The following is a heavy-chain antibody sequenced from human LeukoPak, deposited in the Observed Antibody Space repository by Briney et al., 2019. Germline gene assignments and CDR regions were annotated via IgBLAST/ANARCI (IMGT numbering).Heavy chain of an antibody. D-gene: IGHD2-15*01. Sequence: GASVKVSCKASGYTFTGYYMHWVRQAPGQGLEWMGWINPNSGGTNYAQKFQGRVTMTRDTSTSTAYMELSRLRSDDTAVYYCARDPWDMGYFDYWGQGTLVTVSS. J-gene: IGHJ4*02. V-gene: IGHV1-2*02. CDR1: GYTFTGYY. CDR2: INPNSGGT. CDR3: ARDPWDMGYFDY.